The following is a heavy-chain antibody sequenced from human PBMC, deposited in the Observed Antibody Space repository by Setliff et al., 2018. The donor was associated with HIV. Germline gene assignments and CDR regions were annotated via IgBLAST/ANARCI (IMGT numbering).Heavy chain of an antibody. V-gene: IGHV4-34*01. CDR1: GGSFSGYY. Sequence: PSETLSLTCAVYGGSFSGYYWSWIRQPPGKGLEWIGEINHNGSTNCNPSFKSRVTISVDTSKNQFSLKLRSVTAADTAMYYCARDGGSSGWYFVLGYSDYWGPGTLVTVSS. J-gene: IGHJ4*02. CDR3: ARDGGSSGWYFVLGYSDY. D-gene: IGHD6-19*01. CDR2: INHNGST.